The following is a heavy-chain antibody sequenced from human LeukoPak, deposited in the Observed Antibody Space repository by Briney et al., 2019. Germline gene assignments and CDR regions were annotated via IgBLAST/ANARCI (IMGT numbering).Heavy chain of an antibody. Sequence: PGGSLRLSRAASGFTFSSYGMHWVRQAPGKGLEWVAVISYDGSNKYYADSVKGRFTISRDNSKNTLYLQMNSLRTEDTAIYYCAKEDVVVITIRYFQHWGQGTLVTVSS. CDR3: AKEDVVVITIRYFQH. CDR1: GFTFSSYG. V-gene: IGHV3-30*18. J-gene: IGHJ1*01. D-gene: IGHD3-22*01. CDR2: ISYDGSNK.